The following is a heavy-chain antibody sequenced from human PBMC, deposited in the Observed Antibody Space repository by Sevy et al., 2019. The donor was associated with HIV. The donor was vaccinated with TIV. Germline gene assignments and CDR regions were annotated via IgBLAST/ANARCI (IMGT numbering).Heavy chain of an antibody. J-gene: IGHJ6*02. CDR1: GFTFNTYG. Sequence: GGSLRLSCATSGFTFNTYGMHWVRQAPGKGLGWVAFIRYDGSTKYYLDSVKGRFAISRDNSRNTLYLQMNSLRTEDTAVYYCAKGDRTFYGLDVWGQGTTVTVSS. V-gene: IGHV3-30*02. D-gene: IGHD2-15*01. CDR2: IRYDGSTK. CDR3: AKGDRTFYGLDV.